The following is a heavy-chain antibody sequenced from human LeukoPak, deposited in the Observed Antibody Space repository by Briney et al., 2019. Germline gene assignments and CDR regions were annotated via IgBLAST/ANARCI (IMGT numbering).Heavy chain of an antibody. J-gene: IGHJ4*02. D-gene: IGHD6-19*01. CDR2: IWYDGSNK. CDR1: GFTFSSYG. V-gene: IGHV3-33*01. CDR3: ARDSERWLAAYYFDY. Sequence: PGRSLRLSCAASGFTFSSYGMHWVRQAPGKGLEWVAVIWYDGSNKYYADSVKGRFTISRDNSKNTLYLQMNSLRAEDTAVYYCARDSERWLAAYYFDYWGQGTLVTVSS.